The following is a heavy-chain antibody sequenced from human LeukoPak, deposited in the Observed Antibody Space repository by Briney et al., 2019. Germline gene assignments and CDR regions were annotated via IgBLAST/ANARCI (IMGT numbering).Heavy chain of an antibody. CDR1: GGTFSSYA. CDR2: IIPIFGTA. J-gene: IGHJ6*02. D-gene: IGHD5-18*01. Sequence: PRASVKVSCKASGGTFSSYAISWVRRAPGQGLEWMGGIIPIFGTANYAQKLQGRVTMTTDTSTSTAYMELRSLRSDDTAVYYCARDAGYRGYYYYGMDVWGQGTTVTVS. CDR3: ARDAGYRGYYYYGMDV. V-gene: IGHV1-69*05.